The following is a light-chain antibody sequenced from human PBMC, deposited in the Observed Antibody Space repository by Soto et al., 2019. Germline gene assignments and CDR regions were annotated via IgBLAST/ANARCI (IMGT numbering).Light chain of an antibody. CDR3: CSYAGSSTPHYA. Sequence: QSVLTQPASVSGSPGQSITISCTGTSSDVGSYNLVSWYQQHPGKAPKLMIYEVSKRPSGVSNRFSGSKSGNTASLTISGLQAEDEADYYCCSYAGSSTPHYAFGTGTKVTVL. J-gene: IGLJ1*01. CDR1: SSDVGSYNL. CDR2: EVS. V-gene: IGLV2-23*02.